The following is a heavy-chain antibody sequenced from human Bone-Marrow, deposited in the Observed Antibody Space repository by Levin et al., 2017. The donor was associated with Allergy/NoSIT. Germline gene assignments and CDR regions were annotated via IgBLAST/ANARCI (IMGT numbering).Heavy chain of an antibody. CDR2: MYHSGTT. V-gene: IGHV4-4*02. Sequence: SQTLSLTCAVSGYSVTNDKWWSWVRQSPGRGLEWIGEMYHSGTTNYKPSLKSRVTISVDESKNQFSLRLNSVTAADTAVYYCSSGGVTYDFWGQGILVTVSS. CDR1: GYSVTNDKW. CDR3: SSGGVTYDF. D-gene: IGHD2-21*02. J-gene: IGHJ4*02.